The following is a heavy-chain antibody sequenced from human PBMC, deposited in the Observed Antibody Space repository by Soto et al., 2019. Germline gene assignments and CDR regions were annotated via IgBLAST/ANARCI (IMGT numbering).Heavy chain of an antibody. V-gene: IGHV4-4*02. Sequence: SETLCLSYAVAGGSSGSSSGWSWVRQPPGKGLEWIGYIYYSGSTNYNPSLKSRVTISVDTSKNQFSLKLSSVTAADTAVYYCARAYGDYVFDYWGQGTLVTVSS. CDR2: IYYSGST. CDR3: ARAYGDYVFDY. J-gene: IGHJ4*02. D-gene: IGHD4-17*01. CDR1: GGSSGSSSG.